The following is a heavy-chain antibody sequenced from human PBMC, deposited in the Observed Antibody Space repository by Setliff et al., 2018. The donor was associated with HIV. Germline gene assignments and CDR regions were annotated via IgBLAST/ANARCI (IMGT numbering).Heavy chain of an antibody. D-gene: IGHD3-10*01. V-gene: IGHV1-8*02. Sequence: ASVKVSCKASGYTFTTYDINWVRQATGQGLEWMGWMNPNSGNTGYAERFQGRVTMTRDTSISTVYMELTSLRSEDTAVYYCARDEPTGGIDYWGQGTQVTVSS. CDR2: MNPNSGNT. CDR1: GYTFTTYD. J-gene: IGHJ4*02. CDR3: ARDEPTGGIDY.